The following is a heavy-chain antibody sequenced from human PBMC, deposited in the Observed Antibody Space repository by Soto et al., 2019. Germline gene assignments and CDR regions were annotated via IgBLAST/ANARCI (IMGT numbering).Heavy chain of an antibody. D-gene: IGHD3-3*01. J-gene: IGHJ3*02. CDR2: IKQDGSDK. CDR1: GFTFRSYW. Sequence: EVQLVESGGGLVQPGGSLRLSCAASGFTFRSYWMSWVRQAPGKGQEWVASIKQDGSDKYYVESVKGRFTISRDNAENSVDLLMNTLRAEDTAVYYCARDKNVYDFFGADDAFDIWGQGTMVTVSS. CDR3: ARDKNVYDFFGADDAFDI. V-gene: IGHV3-7*05.